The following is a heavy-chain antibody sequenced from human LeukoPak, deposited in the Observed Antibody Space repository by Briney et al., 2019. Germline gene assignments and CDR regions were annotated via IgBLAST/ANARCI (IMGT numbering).Heavy chain of an antibody. CDR3: ARDRREYYYYYYMDV. CDR2: INHSGST. J-gene: IGHJ6*03. V-gene: IGHV4-34*01. Sequence: SETLSLTCAVYGGSFSGYYWSWIRQPPGKGLEWIGEINHSGSTNYNPSLKSRVTISVDTSKNHFSLKLSSVTAADTAVYYCARDRREYYYYYYMDVWGKGTTVTVSS. D-gene: IGHD1-26*01. CDR1: GGSFSGYY.